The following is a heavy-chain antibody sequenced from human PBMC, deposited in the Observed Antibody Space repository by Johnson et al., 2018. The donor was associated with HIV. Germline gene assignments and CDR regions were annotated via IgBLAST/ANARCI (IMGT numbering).Heavy chain of an antibody. D-gene: IGHD6-19*01. CDR1: GFTVSSNY. CDR3: ARGRDSSGWYRNVFDI. J-gene: IGHJ3*02. Sequence: VQLVESGGGLIQPGGSLRLSCAASGFTVSSNYMSWVRQAPGKGLEWVSVIYSGGSTYYADSVKGRFTISRDNSKNTLYLQMNSLRAEDTAVYYCARGRDSSGWYRNVFDIWGQGTMVTVSS. V-gene: IGHV3-53*01. CDR2: IYSGGST.